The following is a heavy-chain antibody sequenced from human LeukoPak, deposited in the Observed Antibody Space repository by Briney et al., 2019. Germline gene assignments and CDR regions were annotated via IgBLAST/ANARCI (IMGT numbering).Heavy chain of an antibody. Sequence: GGSLRLSCAASGFTVSSNYMSWVRQAPGKGLVWVSRIKGDGSSTTYADSVKGRFTISRDSAKNTLYLQMNSLRAEDTAVYYCARWDIRGTAHQLDYWGQGTLVTVSS. V-gene: IGHV3-74*01. CDR3: ARWDIRGTAHQLDY. J-gene: IGHJ4*02. D-gene: IGHD1-7*01. CDR1: GFTVSSNY. CDR2: IKGDGSST.